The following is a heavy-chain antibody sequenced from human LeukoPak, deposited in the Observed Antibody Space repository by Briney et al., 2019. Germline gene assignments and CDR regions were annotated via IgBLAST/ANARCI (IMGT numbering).Heavy chain of an antibody. Sequence: GASVKVSCKASGYTFTSYYIHWVRQAPGQGFEWMGWINPKTGDTNFTQKFQGRVTMTRDTSITTAYMELSRLTSDDTAVYFCARVWGWSSVTTSFNSWFDPWGQGTLVTVSS. CDR3: ARVWGWSSVTTSFNSWFDP. CDR2: INPKTGDT. CDR1: GYTFTSYY. V-gene: IGHV1-2*02. D-gene: IGHD4-17*01. J-gene: IGHJ5*02.